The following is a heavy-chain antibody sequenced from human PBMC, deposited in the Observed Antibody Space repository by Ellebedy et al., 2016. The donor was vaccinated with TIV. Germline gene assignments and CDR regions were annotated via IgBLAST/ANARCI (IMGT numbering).Heavy chain of an antibody. J-gene: IGHJ4*02. V-gene: IGHV3-23*01. D-gene: IGHD2-15*01. CDR3: AKDRGMGGGSCFEY. Sequence: GESLKISCAPSGFIFSKYAMSWVRQAPGKGLEWVSAISGSGGNTYYADSVEGRFTISRDNSKNTLYLQMNSLRGEDTAVYYCAKDRGMGGGSCFEYWGQGTLVTVSS. CDR2: ISGSGGNT. CDR1: GFIFSKYA.